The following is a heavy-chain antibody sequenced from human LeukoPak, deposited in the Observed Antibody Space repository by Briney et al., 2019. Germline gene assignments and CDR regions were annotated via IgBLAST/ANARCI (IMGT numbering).Heavy chain of an antibody. CDR1: GFTFYTYA. CDR3: AKERIQLWSRYFDY. V-gene: IGHV3-23*01. D-gene: IGHD5-18*01. CDR2: ISTSGDST. J-gene: IGHJ4*02. Sequence: GGSLRLSCAASGFTFYTYAMSWVRQAPGKGLEWVSGISTSGDSTYYADSVKGRFTISRGNSKNTLYLEMNSLRAEDTAVYYCAKERIQLWSRYFDYWGQGTLVTVSS.